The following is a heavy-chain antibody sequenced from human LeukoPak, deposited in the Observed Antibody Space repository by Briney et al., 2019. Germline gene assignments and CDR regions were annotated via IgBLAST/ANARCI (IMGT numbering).Heavy chain of an antibody. CDR3: AKDERNWNYNLASQTYD. CDR1: GFTFSSYS. Sequence: GGSLRLSCAASGFTFSSYSMNWVRQAPGKGLEWVSSISSSSSYIYYADSVKGRFTISRDNAKNSLYLQMNSLRAEDTAVYYCAKDERNWNYNLASQTYDWGQGTLVTVSS. CDR2: ISSSSSYI. V-gene: IGHV3-21*01. J-gene: IGHJ4*02. D-gene: IGHD1-7*01.